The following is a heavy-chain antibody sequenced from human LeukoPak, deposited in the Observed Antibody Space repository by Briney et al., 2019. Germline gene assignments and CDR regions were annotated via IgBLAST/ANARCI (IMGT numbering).Heavy chain of an antibody. D-gene: IGHD3-10*01. CDR1: GGSFSSYY. V-gene: IGHV4-34*01. Sequence: SETLSLTCAVYGGSFSSYYWGWIRQPPGKGLEWIGSIYYSGSTNYNPSLKSRVTISVDTSKNQFSLKLSSVTAADTAVYYCARHSNPLWLGSTKFGIDYWGQGTLVTVSS. CDR2: IYYSGST. CDR3: ARHSNPLWLGSTKFGIDY. J-gene: IGHJ4*02.